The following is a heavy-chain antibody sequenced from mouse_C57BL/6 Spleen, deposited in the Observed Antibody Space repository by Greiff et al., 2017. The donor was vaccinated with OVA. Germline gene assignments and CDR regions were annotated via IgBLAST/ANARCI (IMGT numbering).Heavy chain of an antibody. J-gene: IGHJ1*03. D-gene: IGHD1-1*01. Sequence: VQLQQSGPELVKPGASVKISCKASGYTFTDYYMNWVKQSHGKSLEWIGDINPNNGGTSYNQKFKGKATLTVDKSSSTAYMELRSLTSEDYAVYYCARRYYGSSYRYFDVWGTGTTVTVSS. CDR2: INPNNGGT. CDR1: GYTFTDYY. V-gene: IGHV1-26*01. CDR3: ARRYYGSSYRYFDV.